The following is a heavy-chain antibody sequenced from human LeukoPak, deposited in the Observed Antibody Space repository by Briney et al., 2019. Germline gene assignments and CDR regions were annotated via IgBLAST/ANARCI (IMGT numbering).Heavy chain of an antibody. CDR3: ARRRGRGYDLPSKYYFDY. CDR1: GGSIRSYY. J-gene: IGHJ4*02. Sequence: SETLSLTCTVSGGSIRSYYWSWIRQPPGKGLEWIGYIYYSGSTNYNPSLKSRVTISVDTSRNQFSLKLSSVTAADTAVYYCARRRGRGYDLPSKYYFDYWGQGTLVTVSS. D-gene: IGHD5-12*01. CDR2: IYYSGST. V-gene: IGHV4-59*08.